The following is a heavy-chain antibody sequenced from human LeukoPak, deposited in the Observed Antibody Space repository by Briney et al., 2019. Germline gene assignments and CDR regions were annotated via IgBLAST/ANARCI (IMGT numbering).Heavy chain of an antibody. Sequence: SETLSLTCAVSGGSISSTNWWSWVRQPPGKGLEWTGEIYHSGYSNYNASLGSRVTISVDTSKNQFSLKLTSVTAADTAVYYCARAYGSGSYLYLDYWGQGTLVTVSS. V-gene: IGHV4-4*02. J-gene: IGHJ4*02. CDR1: GGSISSTNW. CDR3: ARAYGSGSYLYLDY. D-gene: IGHD3-10*01. CDR2: IYHSGYS.